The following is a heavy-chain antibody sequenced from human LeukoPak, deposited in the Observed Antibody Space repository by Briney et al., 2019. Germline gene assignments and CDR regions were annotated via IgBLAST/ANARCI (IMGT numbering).Heavy chain of an antibody. CDR3: ARDCSSTSYDH. CDR1: GFTFRDYW. D-gene: IGHD2-2*01. J-gene: IGHJ5*02. V-gene: IGHV3-21*01. CDR2: IGSSSSYI. Sequence: PGGSLRLSCAASGFTFRDYWMSWVRQAPGKGLEWVSSIGSSSSYIYYADSVKGRFTISRDNAKKSLYLQMNSLRAEDTAVYYCARDCSSTSYDHWGQGTLVTVSS.